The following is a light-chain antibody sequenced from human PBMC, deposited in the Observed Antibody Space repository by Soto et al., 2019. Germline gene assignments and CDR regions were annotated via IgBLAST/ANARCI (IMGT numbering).Light chain of an antibody. CDR1: QSVSSN. CDR3: QQYRNWPPWT. V-gene: IGKV3-15*01. CDR2: GAS. J-gene: IGKJ1*01. Sequence: EIVMTQSPATLSVSPGERATLSCRASQSVSSNLAWYQQKPGQAPRLLIYGASTGATGIPARFSGSGSGTDFTLIISSLQSEDFAVYHCQQYRNWPPWTFGQGTKVDIK.